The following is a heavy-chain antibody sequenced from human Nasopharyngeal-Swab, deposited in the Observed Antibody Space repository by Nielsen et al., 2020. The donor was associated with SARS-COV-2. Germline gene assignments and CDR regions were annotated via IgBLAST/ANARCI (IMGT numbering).Heavy chain of an antibody. CDR3: AKGDTNGANDAFDI. J-gene: IGHJ3*02. CDR2: ISGSGTT. CDR1: GFTFSSYA. V-gene: IGHV3-23*01. D-gene: IGHD2-8*01. Sequence: GESLKISCAASGFTFSSYAMSWVRQAPGKGLEWVSAISGSGTTYYTDSVKGRFTISRDNSKNTLYLQMNSLRAEDTAVYYCAKGDTNGANDAFDIWGQGTTVTVSS.